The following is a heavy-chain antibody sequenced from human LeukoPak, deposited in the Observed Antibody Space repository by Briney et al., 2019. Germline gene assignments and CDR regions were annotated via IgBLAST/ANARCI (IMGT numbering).Heavy chain of an antibody. CDR2: IYPGDSDT. CDR1: GYRFTSYW. D-gene: IGHD6-6*01. V-gene: IGHV5-51*01. J-gene: IGHJ6*03. Sequence: GESLKISCKGSGYRFTSYWIGWVRQMPGKGLEWMGIIYPGDSDTRYSPSFQGQVTISADKSISTAYLQWRSLKASATAIYYCARHDYNSSSDSFYYYLDVWGKGTTVTVSS. CDR3: ARHDYNSSSDSFYYYLDV.